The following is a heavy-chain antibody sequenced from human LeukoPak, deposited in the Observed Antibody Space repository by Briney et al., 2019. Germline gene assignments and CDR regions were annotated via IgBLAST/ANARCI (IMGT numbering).Heavy chain of an antibody. J-gene: IGHJ6*02. V-gene: IGHV4-31*03. D-gene: IGHD4-17*01. CDR2: IYYSGST. CDR3: ARADDDYGLSYYYYGMDV. CDR1: GGSISSGGYY. Sequence: SETLSLTCTVSGGSISSGGYYWSWIRQHPGKGLEWIGYIYYSGSTYYNPSLKSRVTISVDTSRNQFSLKLSSVTAADTAVYYCARADDDYGLSYYYYGMDVWGQGTTVTVSS.